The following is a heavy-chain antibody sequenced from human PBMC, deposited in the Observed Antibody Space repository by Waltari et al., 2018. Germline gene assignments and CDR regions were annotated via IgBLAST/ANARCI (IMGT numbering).Heavy chain of an antibody. J-gene: IGHJ4*02. CDR2: IRSKTNSYAT. CDR3: RAAASESPSDY. Sequence: GFIFSGSDMYWVRQASGKGLEWVGRIRSKTNSYATAYAASVKGRFTISRDDSKNTAYLQMNSLKTEDTAVYYCRAAASESPSDYWGQGTLVTVSS. V-gene: IGHV3-73*01. D-gene: IGHD6-25*01. CDR1: GFIFSGSD.